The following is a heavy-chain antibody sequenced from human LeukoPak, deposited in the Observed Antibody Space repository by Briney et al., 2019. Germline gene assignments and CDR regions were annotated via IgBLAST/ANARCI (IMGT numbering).Heavy chain of an antibody. D-gene: IGHD6-19*01. J-gene: IGHJ5*02. V-gene: IGHV3-23*01. CDR3: AKGPYSSGLLNWFDP. Sequence: PGRSLRLSCAASGFTFSNNGMSWVRQAPGKGPEWVSVISGSGGSTYYADSVKGRHTISRDNSKNTVYLQMNSLRAEDTAVYYCAKGPYSSGLLNWFDPWGQGTLVTVSS. CDR2: ISGSGGST. CDR1: GFTFSNNG.